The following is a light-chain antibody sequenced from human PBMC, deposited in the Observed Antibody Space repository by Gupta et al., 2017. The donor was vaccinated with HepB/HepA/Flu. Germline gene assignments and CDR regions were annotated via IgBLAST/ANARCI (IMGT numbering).Light chain of an antibody. Sequence: DIGMTQSPDFLAVSLGERATINSKSSQKLIDSPNHKNYLAWYQQKPGQPPKLLISWASARESGVPDRFSGSGSGTDFTLTISSLQAEDVAIYYCQQDDNTPLAFGGGTKVVIK. J-gene: IGKJ4*01. V-gene: IGKV4-1*01. CDR3: QQDDNTPLA. CDR2: WAS. CDR1: QKLIDSPNHKNY.